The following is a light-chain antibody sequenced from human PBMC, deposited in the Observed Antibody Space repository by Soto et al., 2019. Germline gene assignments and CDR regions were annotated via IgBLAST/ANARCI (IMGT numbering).Light chain of an antibody. CDR3: QQRSNWPWT. V-gene: IGKV3-11*01. Sequence: IVLTQSPGTLSVSPGERATLSCRASQSVSSNLAWYQQKPGQAPRLLIYGASTRATDIPARFSGSGSGTDFTLTISSLEPEDFAVYYCQQRSNWPWTFGQGTKVDIK. CDR2: GAS. J-gene: IGKJ1*01. CDR1: QSVSSN.